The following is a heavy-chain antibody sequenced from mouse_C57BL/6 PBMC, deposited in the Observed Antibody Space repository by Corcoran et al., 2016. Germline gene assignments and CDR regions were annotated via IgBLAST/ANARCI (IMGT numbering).Heavy chain of an antibody. D-gene: IGHD2-4*01. J-gene: IGHJ2*01. Sequence: QIQLVQSGPELKKPGETVKISCKASGYTFTTYGMSWVKQAPGKGLKWMGWINTYSGVPTYADDFKGRFAFSLETSASTAYLQINNLKNEDTATYFCARGDYDLPYFDYWGQGTTLTVSS. V-gene: IGHV9-3*01. CDR2: INTYSGVP. CDR3: ARGDYDLPYFDY. CDR1: GYTFTTYG.